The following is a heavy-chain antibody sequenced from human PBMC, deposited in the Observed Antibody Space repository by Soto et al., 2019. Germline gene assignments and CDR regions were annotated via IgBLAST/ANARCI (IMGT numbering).Heavy chain of an antibody. CDR2: ISHDGNNK. CDR3: ARASGHIYATLHGPFDN. Sequence: QVQLVESGGGVVQPGRSLRLSCAASGFTFNRHPLHWVRQAPGKGLEWVAVISHDGNNKYYADSVKGRFTISRDNCMNMLYFQMHRLRPEDTAIFYCARASGHIYATLHGPFDNWGQGALVTVSS. J-gene: IGHJ4*02. D-gene: IGHD2-8*01. V-gene: IGHV3-30*14. CDR1: GFTFNRHP.